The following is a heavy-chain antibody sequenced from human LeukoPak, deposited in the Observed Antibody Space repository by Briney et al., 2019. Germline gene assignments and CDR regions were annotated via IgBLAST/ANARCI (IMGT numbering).Heavy chain of an antibody. D-gene: IGHD6-19*01. CDR2: ISGSGGST. V-gene: IGHV3-23*01. J-gene: IGHJ4*02. Sequence: PGGSLRLSCAASGFTFSSYAMSWVRQAPGKGLEWVSAISGSGGSTYYADSVKGRFTISRDNSKNTLYLQMNSLRAEDTAVYYCAKDTILLRYSSAWYDYWGQGTLVTVSS. CDR1: GFTFSSYA. CDR3: AKDTILLRYSSAWYDY.